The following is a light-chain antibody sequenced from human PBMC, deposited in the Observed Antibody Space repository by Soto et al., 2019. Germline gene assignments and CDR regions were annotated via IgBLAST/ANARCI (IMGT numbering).Light chain of an antibody. V-gene: IGKV2-30*01. CDR3: MQGTHRPPT. Sequence: AMTQSPLGLSVTFGQPPSSSCGSSPRLVSSDGNTYLNWFQHRTGQPPRXVIYKVSIRNSGVPDRFSGSGSGTDFKLKISRVEAEDVGVYYCMQGTHRPPTFGQGTKVDIK. J-gene: IGKJ1*01. CDR2: KVS. CDR1: PRLVSSDGNTY.